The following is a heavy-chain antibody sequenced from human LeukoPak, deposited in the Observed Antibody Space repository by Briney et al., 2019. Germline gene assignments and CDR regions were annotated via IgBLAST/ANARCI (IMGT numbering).Heavy chain of an antibody. CDR3: ARPSVGALGQDAFDI. Sequence: PSETLSLTCTVSGGSISSSSYYWGWIRQPPGKGLEWIGSIYYSGSTYYNPSLKSRVTISVDTSKNQFSLKLSSVTAADTAVYYCARPSVGALGQDAFDIWGQGTMVTVSS. CDR2: IYYSGST. J-gene: IGHJ3*02. V-gene: IGHV4-39*01. CDR1: GGSISSSSYY. D-gene: IGHD1-26*01.